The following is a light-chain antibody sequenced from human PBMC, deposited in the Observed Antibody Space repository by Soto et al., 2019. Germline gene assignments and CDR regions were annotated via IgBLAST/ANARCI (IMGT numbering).Light chain of an antibody. Sequence: QSALTQPASVSGSPGQSITISCTGTSSDVGSYNLVSWYQQHPGKAPKLMISEVTKRPSGVSNRFSGSKSGNTASLTISGFQAEDEADYYCCSYAGSSTYVFGTGTKLTVL. CDR3: CSYAGSSTYV. J-gene: IGLJ1*01. V-gene: IGLV2-23*02. CDR2: EVT. CDR1: SSDVGSYNL.